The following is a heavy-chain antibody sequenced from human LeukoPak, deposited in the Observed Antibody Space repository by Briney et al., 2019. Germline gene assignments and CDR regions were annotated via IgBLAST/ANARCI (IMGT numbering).Heavy chain of an antibody. Sequence: SGTLSLTCAVSGGSISSSNWWSWVRQPPGKGLEWIGSIYYSGSTYYNPSLKSRVTISVDTSRNQFSLKLSSVTAADTAVYYCARDCSSTTCYLYYFDPWGQGTLVTVSS. V-gene: IGHV4-4*02. D-gene: IGHD2-2*01. CDR1: GGSISSSNW. CDR2: IYYSGST. CDR3: ARDCSSTTCYLYYFDP. J-gene: IGHJ5*02.